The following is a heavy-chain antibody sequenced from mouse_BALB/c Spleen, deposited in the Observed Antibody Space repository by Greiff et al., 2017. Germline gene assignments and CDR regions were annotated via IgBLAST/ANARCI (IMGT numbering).Heavy chain of an antibody. Sequence: VQLQQPGPGLVKPSQSLSLTCTVTGYSITSDYAWNWIRQFPGNKLEWMGYISYRGSTSYNPSLKSRISITRDTSKNQFFLQLNSVTTEDTATYYCAIYYDYDGAWFAYWGQGTLVTVSA. CDR3: AIYYDYDGAWFAY. V-gene: IGHV3-2*02. D-gene: IGHD2-4*01. CDR1: GYSITSDYA. J-gene: IGHJ3*01. CDR2: ISYRGST.